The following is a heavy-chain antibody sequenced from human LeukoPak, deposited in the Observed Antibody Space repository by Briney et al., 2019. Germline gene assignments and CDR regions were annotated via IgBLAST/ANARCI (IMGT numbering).Heavy chain of an antibody. CDR3: AKDSEDIVVVPAAEGFDY. V-gene: IGHV3-23*01. D-gene: IGHD2-2*01. J-gene: IGHJ4*02. Sequence: PGGSLRLSCAASGFTFSSYAMSWVRQAPGKGLEWVSAISGSGGSTYYADSVKGRFTISRDNSKNTLYLQMNSLRAEDTAVYYCAKDSEDIVVVPAAEGFDYWGQGTLVTVSS. CDR2: ISGSGGST. CDR1: GFTFSSYA.